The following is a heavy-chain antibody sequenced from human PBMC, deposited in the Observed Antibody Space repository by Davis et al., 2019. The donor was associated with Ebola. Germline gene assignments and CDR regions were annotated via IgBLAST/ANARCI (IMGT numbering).Heavy chain of an antibody. V-gene: IGHV3-74*01. CDR1: GFTFNKYW. CDR2: ITSDGRIT. D-gene: IGHD4-11*01. Sequence: GESLKISCTASGFTFNKYWMHWVRLAPEKGLVWVSHITSDGRITRYADSVKGRFTISRDNAQNTLFLQMNSLRVEDTGLYYCTISSLHYTNPRGIESWGQGTLVTVSS. CDR3: TISSLHYTNPRGIES. J-gene: IGHJ4*02.